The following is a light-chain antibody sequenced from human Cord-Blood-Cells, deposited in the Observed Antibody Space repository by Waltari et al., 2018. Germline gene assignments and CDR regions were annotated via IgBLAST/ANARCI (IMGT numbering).Light chain of an antibody. J-gene: IGLJ1*01. Sequence: QSALTQPRSVSGSPGQSVTISCTGTSSDVGGYNYVSWYQQHPGKAPKLMIYDVSKRPSGVPDRFSGSKSDNTASPTISGLQAEDEADYYCCSYAGSYVFGTGTKVTVL. CDR3: CSYAGSYV. V-gene: IGLV2-11*01. CDR2: DVS. CDR1: SSDVGGYNY.